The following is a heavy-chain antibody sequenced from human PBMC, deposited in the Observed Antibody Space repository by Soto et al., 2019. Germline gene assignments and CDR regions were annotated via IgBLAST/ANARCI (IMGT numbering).Heavy chain of an antibody. D-gene: IGHD6-13*01. CDR1: GFTFSSYS. Sequence: EVQLVESGGGLVKPGGSLRLSCAASGFTFSSYSMNWVRQAPGKGLEWVSSISGISNYIYYADSVKGRFTISRDNAKNSLYLQMNSLRAEDTAVYYCARDLFPVGAAAGTIPPDYWGQGTLVTVSS. CDR2: ISGISNYI. V-gene: IGHV3-21*01. CDR3: ARDLFPVGAAAGTIPPDY. J-gene: IGHJ4*02.